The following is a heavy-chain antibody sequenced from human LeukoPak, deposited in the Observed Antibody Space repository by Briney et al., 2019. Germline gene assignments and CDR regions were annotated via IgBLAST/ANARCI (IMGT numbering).Heavy chain of an antibody. CDR3: ATGDYTAMVT. Sequence: GGSLRLSCAASGFSFSNYWMHWVRQAPGKGLVWVSRINGDGSSINYADPVKGRFTISRDNSKNTLYLQMNSLRAEDTAVYYCATGDYTAMVTWGQGTLVTVSS. J-gene: IGHJ4*02. V-gene: IGHV3-74*01. CDR2: INGDGSSI. CDR1: GFSFSNYW. D-gene: IGHD5-18*01.